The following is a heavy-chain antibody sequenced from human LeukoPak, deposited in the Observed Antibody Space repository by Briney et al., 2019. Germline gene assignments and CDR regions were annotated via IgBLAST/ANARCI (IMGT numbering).Heavy chain of an antibody. Sequence: GGSLRLSCATSGFTFSSYWMNWVRQAPGKGLEWVANIKQDGSEKHYVDSVKGRFTISRDNAKNSLYLQMNSLRAEDTAVYYCARDAFSYYYYYMDVWGKGTTVTVSS. CDR1: GFTFSSYW. V-gene: IGHV3-7*01. CDR3: ARDAFSYYYYYMDV. J-gene: IGHJ6*03. CDR2: IKQDGSEK.